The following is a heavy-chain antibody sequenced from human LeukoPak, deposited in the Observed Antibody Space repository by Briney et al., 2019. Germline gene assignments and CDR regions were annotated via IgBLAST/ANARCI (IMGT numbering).Heavy chain of an antibody. CDR2: IYHSGST. CDR3: ARVIAVAGGGDY. J-gene: IGHJ4*02. Sequence: SETLSLTCTVSGYSISSGYYWGWIRQPPGKGLEWIGSIYHSGSTYYNPSLKSRVTISVDTSKNQFSLKLSSVTAADTAVYYCARVIAVAGGGDYWGQGTLVTVSS. CDR1: GYSISSGYY. V-gene: IGHV4-38-2*02. D-gene: IGHD6-19*01.